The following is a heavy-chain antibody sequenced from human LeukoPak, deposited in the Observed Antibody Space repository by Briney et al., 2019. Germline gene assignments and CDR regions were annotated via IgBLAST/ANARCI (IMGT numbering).Heavy chain of an antibody. CDR1: GGSISSGRYY. Sequence: SETLSLTCTVSGGSISSGRYYWSWIRQPAGKGLEWLGHIYTRGSTNYSPSLKSRVTMSVDTSKNQFSLKLSSVTAADPAVYYCARDRYYYDSSARYFDYWGQGTLVTVSS. CDR2: IYTRGST. CDR3: ARDRYYYDSSARYFDY. D-gene: IGHD3-22*01. V-gene: IGHV4-61*09. J-gene: IGHJ4*02.